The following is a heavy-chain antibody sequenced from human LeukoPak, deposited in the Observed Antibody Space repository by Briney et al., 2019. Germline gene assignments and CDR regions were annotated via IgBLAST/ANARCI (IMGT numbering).Heavy chain of an antibody. V-gene: IGHV1-24*01. CDR2: FDPKDGET. J-gene: IGHJ6*03. CDR1: GYTLTELS. CDR3: ATHSPEWRYSGYHNYYYIDV. D-gene: IGHD5-12*01. Sequence: GASVKVSCKVSGYTLTELSMHWVRQAPGKGLEWMGSFDPKDGETIYAQKFQGRVTMTEDTSTDTAYMELSSLRSEDTAVYYCATHSPEWRYSGYHNYYYIDVWGKGTTVTVSS.